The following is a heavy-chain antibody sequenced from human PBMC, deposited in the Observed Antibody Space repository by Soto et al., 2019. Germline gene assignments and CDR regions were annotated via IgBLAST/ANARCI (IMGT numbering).Heavy chain of an antibody. V-gene: IGHV1-69*01. J-gene: IGHJ6*02. CDR3: AVRYYYDSSGYYRKKNYYYGMDV. D-gene: IGHD3-22*01. CDR2: IIPIFGTA. CDR1: GGTFSSYA. Sequence: QVQLVQSGAEVKKPGSSVKVSCKASGGTFSSYAISWVRQAPGQGLEWMGGIIPIFGTANYAQKFQGRVTITADESTSTAYMELSSLRSEDTAVYYCAVRYYYDSSGYYRKKNYYYGMDVWGQGTTVTVSS.